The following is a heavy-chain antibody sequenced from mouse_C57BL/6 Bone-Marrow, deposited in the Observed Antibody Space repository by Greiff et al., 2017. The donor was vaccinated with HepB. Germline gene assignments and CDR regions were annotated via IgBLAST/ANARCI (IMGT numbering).Heavy chain of an antibody. V-gene: IGHV5-2*01. J-gene: IGHJ3*01. D-gene: IGHD3-2*02. CDR2: INSDGGST. CDR1: EYEFPSHD. Sequence: EVKVVESGGGLVQPGESLKLSCESNEYEFPSHDMSWVRKTPEKRLELVAAINSDGGSTYYPDTMERRFIISRDNTKKTLYLQMSSLRSEDTALYYCANSSGYVLFAYWGQGTLVTVSA. CDR3: ANSSGYVLFAY.